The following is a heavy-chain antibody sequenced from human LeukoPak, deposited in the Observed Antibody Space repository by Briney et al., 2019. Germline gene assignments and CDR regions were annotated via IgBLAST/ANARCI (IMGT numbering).Heavy chain of an antibody. CDR1: GFSFNTYW. J-gene: IGHJ4*02. CDR2: ISLDGATT. V-gene: IGHV3-23*01. CDR3: VKDHGWLLYS. D-gene: IGHD3-9*01. Sequence: PGGSLRLSCVASGFSFNTYWMHWVRQRPGKGLEWVSGISLDGATTYYAGSVEGRFTISRDNSKNTLYLQMNSLRADDTAVYYCVKDHGWLLYSWGQGTLVTVSS.